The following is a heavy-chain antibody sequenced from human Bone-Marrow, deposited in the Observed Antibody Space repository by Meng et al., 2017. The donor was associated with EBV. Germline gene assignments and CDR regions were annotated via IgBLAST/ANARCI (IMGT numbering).Heavy chain of an antibody. D-gene: IGHD4-23*01. CDR3: ASLPDYGGNSGDY. Sequence: VPVQGSGPGLVRPSGPLSLPCAVSGGSISSSNWWSWVRQPPGKGLEWIGEIYHSGSTNYNPSLKSRVTISVDKSKNQFSLKLSSVTAADTAVYYCASLPDYGGNSGDYWGQGTLVTVSS. V-gene: IGHV4-4*02. CDR2: IYHSGST. CDR1: GGSISSSNW. J-gene: IGHJ4*02.